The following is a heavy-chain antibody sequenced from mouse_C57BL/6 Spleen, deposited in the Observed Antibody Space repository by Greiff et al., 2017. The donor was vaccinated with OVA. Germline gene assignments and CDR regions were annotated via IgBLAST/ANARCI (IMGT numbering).Heavy chain of an antibody. CDR1: GFTFSDYG. J-gene: IGHJ1*03. Sequence: EVMLVESGGGLVKPGGSLKLSCAASGFTFSDYGMHWVRQAPEKGLEWVAYISSGSSTIYYADTVKGRFTISRDNAKNTLFLQMTSLRSEDTAMYYCVASTVVADWYFDVWGTGTTVTVSS. V-gene: IGHV5-17*01. CDR3: VASTVVADWYFDV. CDR2: ISSGSSTI. D-gene: IGHD1-1*01.